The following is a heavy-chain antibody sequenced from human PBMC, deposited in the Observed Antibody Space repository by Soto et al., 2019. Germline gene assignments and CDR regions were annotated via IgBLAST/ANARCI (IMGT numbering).Heavy chain of an antibody. CDR2: IVVGSGST. D-gene: IGHD5-18*01. CDR1: GFAFTSSA. Sequence: SVKVSCKASGFAFTSSAVQWVRQARGQRLEWIGWIVVGSGSTDYAQKFQERVTLTRDMSTSTAYMELSSLRSEETAVYYCAADKGYSYGYGSYWGQGTLVTVSS. CDR3: AADKGYSYGYGSY. V-gene: IGHV1-58*01. J-gene: IGHJ4*02.